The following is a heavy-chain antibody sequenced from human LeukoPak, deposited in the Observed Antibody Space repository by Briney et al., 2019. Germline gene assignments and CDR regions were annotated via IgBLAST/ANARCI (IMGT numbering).Heavy chain of an antibody. CDR3: ARATFYDSSGYYRYFDY. D-gene: IGHD3-22*01. CDR1: GGSISSYY. J-gene: IGHJ4*02. CDR2: IYYNGYT. Sequence: SETLSLTCTVSGGSISSYYWSWIRQPPGKGLGWIGYIYYNGYTKYNPSLKSRVTISVDTSKNQFSLNLSSVTAADTAVYYCARATFYDSSGYYRYFDYWGQGTLVTVSS. V-gene: IGHV4-59*01.